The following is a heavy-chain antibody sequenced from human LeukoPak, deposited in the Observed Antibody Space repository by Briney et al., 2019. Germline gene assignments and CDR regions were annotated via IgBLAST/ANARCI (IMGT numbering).Heavy chain of an antibody. CDR1: GGSISSYY. CDR2: IYYSGST. Sequence: SETLSLTCTVSGGSISSYYWSWIRQPPGKGLEWIGSIYYSGSTYYNPSLKSRVTISVDTSKNQFSLKLSSVTAADTAVYYCARQPFKYSSSWYINPDYWGQGTLVTVSS. J-gene: IGHJ4*02. V-gene: IGHV4-59*05. CDR3: ARQPFKYSSSWYINPDY. D-gene: IGHD6-13*01.